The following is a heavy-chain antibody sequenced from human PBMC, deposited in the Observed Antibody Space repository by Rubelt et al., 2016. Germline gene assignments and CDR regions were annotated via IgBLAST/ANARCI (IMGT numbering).Heavy chain of an antibody. CDR2: INPHSGGT. D-gene: IGHD4-17*01. Sequence: QVQLVQSGAEVKKPGASVKVSCKASGYTFTGYYMHWVRQAPGQGLEWMGWINPHSGGTNYAQKFQGGVTMNRDTSISTAYMELSRLRSEDTAVYYCAREQETTVTIEGVLGYWGQGTLVTVSS. CDR3: AREQETTVTIEGVLGY. J-gene: IGHJ4*02. V-gene: IGHV1-2*02. CDR1: GYTFTGYY.